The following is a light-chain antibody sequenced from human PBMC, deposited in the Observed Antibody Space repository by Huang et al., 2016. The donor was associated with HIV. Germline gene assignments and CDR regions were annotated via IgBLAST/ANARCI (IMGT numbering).Light chain of an antibody. CDR3: LQHNTYPWT. CDR2: AAS. J-gene: IGKJ1*01. CDR1: QGISNY. V-gene: IGKV1-17*03. Sequence: DIQMTQSPSAVSASVGDRVTITCRASQGISNYLVWFQQKPGKGPKRLIYAASNLQSGVPSRFSGSGSDKEFTLTISSLQPEDFATYYCLQHNTYPWTFGQGTKVEIK.